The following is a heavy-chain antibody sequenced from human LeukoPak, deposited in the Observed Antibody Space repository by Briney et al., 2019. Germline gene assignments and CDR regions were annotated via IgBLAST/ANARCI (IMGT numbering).Heavy chain of an antibody. J-gene: IGHJ4*02. D-gene: IGHD1-14*01. CDR1: GVSISSGGYS. Sequence: SETLSLTCAVSGVSISSGGYSWSWIRQPPGKGLEWIGYIYHSGSTYYNPSLKSRVTISVDRSKNQSSLKLSSVTAADTAVYYCARAGQYEPVDYWGQGTLVTVSS. CDR3: ARAGQYEPVDY. CDR2: IYHSGST. V-gene: IGHV4-30-2*01.